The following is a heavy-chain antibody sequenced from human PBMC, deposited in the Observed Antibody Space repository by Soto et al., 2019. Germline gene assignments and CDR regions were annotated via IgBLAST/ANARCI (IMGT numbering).Heavy chain of an antibody. J-gene: IGHJ4*02. CDR2: INQSGTT. V-gene: IGHV4-34*01. Sequence: PSETLSLTCAFSVGPFGNFYWTWIRHSPGKGLEWIGEINQSGTTNYRPSLKSRVSMSMDTSKNQFSLRLTSVTAADTGVYYCARWTRRVLVARPKAQSLENWGTGTLGTFSS. CDR3: ARWTRRVLVARPKAQSLEN. CDR1: VGPFGNFY. D-gene: IGHD3-10*01.